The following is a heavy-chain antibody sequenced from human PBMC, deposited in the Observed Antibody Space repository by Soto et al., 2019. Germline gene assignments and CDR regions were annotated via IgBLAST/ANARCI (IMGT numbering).Heavy chain of an antibody. Sequence: GASVKVSCTASGYTFTIYDINWVRQATGQGLEWMGWMNPNSGNTGYAQKFQGRVTMTRNTSISTAYMELSSLRSEDTAVYYCARGLMVAAKDDYWGQGTLVTAPQ. CDR2: MNPNSGNT. D-gene: IGHD2-15*01. CDR3: ARGLMVAAKDDY. CDR1: GYTFTIYD. J-gene: IGHJ4*02. V-gene: IGHV1-8*01.